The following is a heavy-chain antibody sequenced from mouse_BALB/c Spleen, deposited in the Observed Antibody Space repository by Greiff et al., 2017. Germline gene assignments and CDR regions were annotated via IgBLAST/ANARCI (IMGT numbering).Heavy chain of an antibody. CDR1: GFNIKDYY. CDR3: ARRYGNYVFGY. V-gene: IGHV14-4*02. D-gene: IGHD2-1*01. J-gene: IGHJ2*01. Sequence: VQLKQSGAELVRSGASVKLSCTASGFNIKDYYMHWVKQRPEQGLEWIGWIDPENGDTEYAPKFQGKATMTADTSSNTAYLQLSSLTSEDTAVYYCARRYGNYVFGYWGQGTTLTVSS. CDR2: IDPENGDT.